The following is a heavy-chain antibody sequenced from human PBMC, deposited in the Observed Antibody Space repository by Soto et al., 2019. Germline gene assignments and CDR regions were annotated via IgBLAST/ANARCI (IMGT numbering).Heavy chain of an antibody. CDR2: ISSTATNK. J-gene: IGHJ4*02. D-gene: IGHD3-16*01. CDR3: ARDPNDYVWALDY. V-gene: IGHV3-30-3*01. CDR1: GFTFSYYS. Sequence: QVQLVESGGGVVQPGRSLRLSCAASGFTFSYYSFHWVRQAPGKGLEWVAVISSTATNKYYADSVKGRFTLSRDTSKNTVYLKMNSLRADDTAVYYCARDPNDYVWALDYWGQGTLVTVSS.